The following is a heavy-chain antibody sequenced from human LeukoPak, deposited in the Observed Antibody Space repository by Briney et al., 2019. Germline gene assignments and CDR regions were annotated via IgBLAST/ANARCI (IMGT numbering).Heavy chain of an antibody. D-gene: IGHD3-10*01. V-gene: IGHV3-23*01. Sequence: GGSLRLSCAASGFTFSSYAMSWVRQAPGKGLGWVSAISGSGGSTYYADSVKGRFTISRDNSKNTLYLQMNSLRAEDTAVYYCAIRYYGSGSYSYWGQGTLVTVSS. CDR2: ISGSGGST. J-gene: IGHJ4*02. CDR3: AIRYYGSGSYSY. CDR1: GFTFSSYA.